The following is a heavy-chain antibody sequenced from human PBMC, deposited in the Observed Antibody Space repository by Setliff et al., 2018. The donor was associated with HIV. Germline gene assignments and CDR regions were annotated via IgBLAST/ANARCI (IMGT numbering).Heavy chain of an antibody. CDR1: GGSISSYF. V-gene: IGHV4-59*01. Sequence: SETLSLTCTVSGGSISSYFWTWIRQSPEKGLEWIGYIYHYGSPNHNPSLQSRVTLSVDTSKNQFSLTLTSVTAADTAVYYCARGGRSDGYHIASWGQGILVTVSS. D-gene: IGHD2-15*01. CDR3: ARGGRSDGYHIAS. J-gene: IGHJ4*02. CDR2: IYHYGSP.